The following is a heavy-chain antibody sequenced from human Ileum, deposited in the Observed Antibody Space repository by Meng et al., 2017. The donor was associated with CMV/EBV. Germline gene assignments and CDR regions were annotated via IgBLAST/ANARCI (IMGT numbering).Heavy chain of an antibody. V-gene: IGHV1-2*02. J-gene: IGHJ5*02. Sequence: QGQLVQSGAEVKKPGASVKVSCKASGYTFTDYYMHWVRQAPGQGLDWMGWINPKNGDTKYAQKFQDRVTMTRDTSIRTAYMELSRLGSDDTAVYYCAKKGVAAAISSWFDPWGQGTLVTVSS. CDR2: INPKNGDT. CDR3: AKKGVAAAISSWFDP. CDR1: GYTFTDYY. D-gene: IGHD2-2*02.